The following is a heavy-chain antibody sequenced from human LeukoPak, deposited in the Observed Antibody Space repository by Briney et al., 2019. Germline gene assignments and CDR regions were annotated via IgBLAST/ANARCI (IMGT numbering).Heavy chain of an antibody. Sequence: ASVNVSCKASGYTFTIYYMHWVRQAPGQGLEWMGIINPSGGSTSYAQKFQGRVTMTRDTSTSTVYVELSSLRSEDTAVYYCARAQDSNYVPWGQGTLVTVSS. D-gene: IGHD4-11*01. CDR3: ARAQDSNYVP. CDR1: GYTFTIYY. CDR2: INPSGGST. V-gene: IGHV1-46*01. J-gene: IGHJ5*02.